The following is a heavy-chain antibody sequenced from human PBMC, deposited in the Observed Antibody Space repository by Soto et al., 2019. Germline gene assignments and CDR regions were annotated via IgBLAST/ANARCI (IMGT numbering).Heavy chain of an antibody. CDR2: IYPSGST. CDR3: ARWDGIMYYFDF. J-gene: IGHJ4*02. CDR1: GGSITSYY. V-gene: IGHV4-59*01. Sequence: TVAGGSITSYYWSWIRQPPGKGLEWIGYIYPSGSTNYNPSLKSRVTISVDTSKNQFSLKVSSVTAADTAVYYCARWDGIMYYFDFWGQGTLVTVSS. D-gene: IGHD1-1*01.